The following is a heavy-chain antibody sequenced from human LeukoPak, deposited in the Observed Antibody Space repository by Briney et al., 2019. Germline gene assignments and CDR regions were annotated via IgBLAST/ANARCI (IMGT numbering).Heavy chain of an antibody. CDR3: ARRYDSSGYYPLDCFDH. CDR2: IFPGDSET. Sequence: GESLKISCTGSGYRFNNYGIVWVRQTPGEGLQWMGIIFPGDSETRYSPSFEGQVTFSADKSNTTAYLHWSSLKASDTAMYYCARRYDSSGYYPLDCFDHWGQGSLVTVSS. J-gene: IGHJ4*02. CDR1: GYRFNNYG. V-gene: IGHV5-51*01. D-gene: IGHD3-22*01.